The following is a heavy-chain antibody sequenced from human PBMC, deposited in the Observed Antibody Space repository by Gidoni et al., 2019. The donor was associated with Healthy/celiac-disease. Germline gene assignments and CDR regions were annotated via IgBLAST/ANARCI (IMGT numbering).Heavy chain of an antibody. J-gene: IGHJ4*02. Sequence: QVQLQESVPGLVKPSQTLSLTCTVSGASIRRGSYYWSWIRQPAGKGLEWIGRIYTSGSTNYNPSLKRRVTISVDTSKNQFSLKLSSVTAADTAVYYCARDLGSSGYYYFDYWGQGTLVTVSS. CDR1: GASIRRGSYY. CDR2: IYTSGST. D-gene: IGHD3-22*01. CDR3: ARDLGSSGYYYFDY. V-gene: IGHV4-61*02.